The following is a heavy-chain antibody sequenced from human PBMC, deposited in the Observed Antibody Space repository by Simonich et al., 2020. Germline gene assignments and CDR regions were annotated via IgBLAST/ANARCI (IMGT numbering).Heavy chain of an antibody. CDR3: ARGGLYFDY. CDR1: VGSISNYY. D-gene: IGHD2-15*01. CDR2: IYYRGRT. Sequence: QVQLQESGPGLVKPSETLSLTCTVSVGSISNYYWSWIRQPPEKGLEWIGYIYYRGRTNYNPSLKIRVTISVDTSKNQFSLKLSSVTAADTAVYYCARGGLYFDYWGQGTLVTVSS. V-gene: IGHV4-59*01. J-gene: IGHJ4*02.